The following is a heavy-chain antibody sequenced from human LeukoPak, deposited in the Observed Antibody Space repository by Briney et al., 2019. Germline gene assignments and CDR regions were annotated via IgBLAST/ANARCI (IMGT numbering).Heavy chain of an antibody. CDR3: ARAWEWELRGAFDI. V-gene: IGHV4-59*01. Sequence: SETLSLTCTVSGGSISSYYWSWIRQPPGKGLEWIGYIYYSGSTNYNPSLKSRVTISVDTSKNQFSLKLSPVTAADTAVYYCARAWEWELRGAFDIWGQGTMVPVSS. CDR2: IYYSGST. CDR1: GGSISSYY. J-gene: IGHJ3*02. D-gene: IGHD1-26*01.